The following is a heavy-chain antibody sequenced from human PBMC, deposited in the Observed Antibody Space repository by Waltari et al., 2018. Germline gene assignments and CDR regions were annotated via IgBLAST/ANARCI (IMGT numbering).Heavy chain of an antibody. CDR1: GFTVSSNY. D-gene: IGHD3-3*01. J-gene: IGHJ6*02. V-gene: IGHV3-53*01. CDR3: ARDFRTIFGIMDV. CDR2: MYSGGST. Sequence: EVQLVESGGGLIQPGGSLRLSCAASGFTVSSNYMSWVRQAPGKGLEWVSVMYSGGSTYYADSVKGRFTISRDNSKNTLYLQMNSLRAEDTAVYYCARDFRTIFGIMDVWGQGTTVTVSS.